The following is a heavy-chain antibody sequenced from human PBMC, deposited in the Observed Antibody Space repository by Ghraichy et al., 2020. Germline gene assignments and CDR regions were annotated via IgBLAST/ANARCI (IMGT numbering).Heavy chain of an antibody. CDR1: GFTFSSYS. J-gene: IGHJ6*03. Sequence: GESLNISCAASGFTFSSYSMNWVRQAPGKGLGWVSYISSSSSTIYYADSVKGRFTISRDNAKNSLYLQMNSLRAEDTAVYYCARNSRDFDWPSPHPLDYMDVWGKGTTVTVSS. V-gene: IGHV3-48*01. D-gene: IGHD3-9*01. CDR3: ARNSRDFDWPSPHPLDYMDV. CDR2: ISSSSSTI.